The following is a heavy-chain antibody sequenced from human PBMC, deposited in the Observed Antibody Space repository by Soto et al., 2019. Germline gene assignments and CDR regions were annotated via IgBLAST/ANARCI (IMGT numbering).Heavy chain of an antibody. CDR1: GFTFSSYS. Sequence: GGSLRLSCAASGFTFSSYSMNWVRQAPGKGLEWVSAISGSGGSTYYADSVKGRFTISRDNSKNTLYLQMNSLRAEDTAVYYCAKRIHSGSSNWGQGTLVTVSS. CDR3: AKRIHSGSSN. CDR2: ISGSGGST. J-gene: IGHJ4*02. V-gene: IGHV3-23*01. D-gene: IGHD1-26*01.